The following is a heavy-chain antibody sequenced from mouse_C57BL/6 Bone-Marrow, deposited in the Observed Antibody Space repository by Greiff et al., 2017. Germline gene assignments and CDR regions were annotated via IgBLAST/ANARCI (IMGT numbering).Heavy chain of an antibody. CDR3: AREIYGNYAYWYFDV. CDR1: GYTFTSYW. J-gene: IGHJ1*03. Sequence: QVQLKESGAELVKPGASVKLSCKASGYTFTSYWMQWVKQRPGQGLEWIGEIDPSDSYTNYNQKFKGKATLTVDTSSSTAYMQLSSLTSEDSAVYYCAREIYGNYAYWYFDVWGTGTTVTVSS. D-gene: IGHD2-1*01. CDR2: IDPSDSYT. V-gene: IGHV1-50*01.